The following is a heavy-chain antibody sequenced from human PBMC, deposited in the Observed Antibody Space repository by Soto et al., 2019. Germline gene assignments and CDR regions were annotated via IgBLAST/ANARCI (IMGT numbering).Heavy chain of an antibody. CDR1: GYTFTSYA. CDR2: MNANNGNT. CDR3: ARKERTYYDFWSGYHDLNWFDP. D-gene: IGHD3-3*01. J-gene: IGHJ5*02. V-gene: IGHV1-8*02. Sequence: ASVKVSCKASGYTFTSYAMHWVRQAPGQRLEWMGWMNANNGNTGYAQKFQGRVTMTRNTSISTAHMELSSLRSEDTAVYYCARKERTYYDFWSGYHDLNWFDPWGQGTLVTVSS.